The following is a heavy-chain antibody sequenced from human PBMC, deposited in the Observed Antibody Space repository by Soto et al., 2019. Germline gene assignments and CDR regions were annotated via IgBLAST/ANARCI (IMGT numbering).Heavy chain of an antibody. D-gene: IGHD3-3*01. J-gene: IGHJ5*02. CDR1: GYTFTSYG. Sequence: GASVKVSCKASGYTFTSYGISWVRQAPGQGLEWMGWISAYNGNTNYAQKLQGRVTMTTDTSTSTANMEQRSLRSDDTAVYYCARVFDFWSGNAPGWFDPWGQGTLVTVSS. CDR3: ARVFDFWSGNAPGWFDP. CDR2: ISAYNGNT. V-gene: IGHV1-18*01.